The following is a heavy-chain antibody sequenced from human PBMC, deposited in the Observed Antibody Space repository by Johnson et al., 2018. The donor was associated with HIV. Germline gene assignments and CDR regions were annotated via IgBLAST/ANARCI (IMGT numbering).Heavy chain of an antibody. CDR1: GFTFSSYA. CDR2: ISYDGSNK. V-gene: IGHV3-30*04. J-gene: IGHJ3*02. Sequence: QVQLVESGGGVVQPGRSLRLSCAASGFTFSSYAMHWVRQAPGKGLEWVAVISYDGSNKYYADSVKGRFTISRDNSKNTLYLQMNSLRAEDTAVYYCAKDRADQDVFDIWGQGTMVTVSS. CDR3: AKDRADQDVFDI.